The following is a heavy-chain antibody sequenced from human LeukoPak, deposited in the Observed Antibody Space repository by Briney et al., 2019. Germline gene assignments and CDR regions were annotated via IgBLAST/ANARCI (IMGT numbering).Heavy chain of an antibody. J-gene: IGHJ6*03. D-gene: IGHD3-10*01. Sequence: SETLPLTCTVSGDSISTYSWTWVRQPAGKGLEWIGRFSIRGSTQYNPSLRSRVTMSADTSKNQFSLMVTSLTAADTAVYYCARALYFGELGYYYMDFWGRGTTVTVSS. V-gene: IGHV4-4*07. CDR3: ARALYFGELGYYYMDF. CDR1: GDSISTYS. CDR2: FSIRGST.